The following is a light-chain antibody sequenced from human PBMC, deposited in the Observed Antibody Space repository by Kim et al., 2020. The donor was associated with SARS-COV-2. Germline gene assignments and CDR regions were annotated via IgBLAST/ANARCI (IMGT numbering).Light chain of an antibody. CDR1: QSVSSY. V-gene: IGKV3-11*01. CDR3: QQRSDWYT. CDR2: DAS. Sequence: LSLSPGERATPSCRASQSVSSYLAWYQQKPGQAPRLLIYDASNRATGIPARFSGSGSGADFTLTISSLEPEDFAVYYCQQRSDWYTFGQGTKLEIK. J-gene: IGKJ2*01.